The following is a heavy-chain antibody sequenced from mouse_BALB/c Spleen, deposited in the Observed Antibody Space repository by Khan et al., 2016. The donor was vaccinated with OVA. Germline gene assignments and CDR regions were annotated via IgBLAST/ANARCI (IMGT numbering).Heavy chain of an antibody. V-gene: IGHV9-3-1*01. CDR1: GYTFTDYG. J-gene: IGHJ3*01. CDR3: ARSPTWFAY. Sequence: QIQLVQSGPELKKPGETVKISCKASGYTFTDYGMNWVKQAPGKGLKWMGYVNTYTGEPTYADDFKGRFAFSLETSASTAYLHINNLKNEVTATYFCARSPTWFAYWGQGTLVTVSA. CDR2: VNTYTGEP.